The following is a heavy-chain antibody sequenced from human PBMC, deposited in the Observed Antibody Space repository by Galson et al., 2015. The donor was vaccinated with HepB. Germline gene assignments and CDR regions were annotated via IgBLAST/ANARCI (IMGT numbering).Heavy chain of an antibody. CDR1: GFTFSDYY. Sequence: SLRLSCAASGFTFSDYYMSWIRQAPGKGLEWVSYISSSGSTIYYADSVKGRFTISRDNAKNSLYLQMNSLRAEDTAVYYCARETLVWIQLWAHYYYGMDVWGQGTTVTVSS. D-gene: IGHD5-18*01. CDR2: ISSSGSTI. J-gene: IGHJ6*02. CDR3: ARETLVWIQLWAHYYYGMDV. V-gene: IGHV3-11*01.